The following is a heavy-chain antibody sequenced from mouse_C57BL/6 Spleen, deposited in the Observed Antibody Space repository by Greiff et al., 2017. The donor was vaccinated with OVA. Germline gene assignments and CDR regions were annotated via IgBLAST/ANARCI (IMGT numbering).Heavy chain of an antibody. CDR1: GFTFSDYY. V-gene: IGHV5-16*01. CDR2: INYDGSST. CDR3: AREGGYYGLDY. Sequence: EVKLMESEGGLVQPGSSMKLSCTASGFTFSDYYMAWVRQVPEKGLEWVANINYDGSSTYYQDSLKSRFIISRDNAKNNLYLQMSSRKSEDTATYDCAREGGYYGLDYWGQGTTLTVSS. D-gene: IGHD1-1*01. J-gene: IGHJ2*01.